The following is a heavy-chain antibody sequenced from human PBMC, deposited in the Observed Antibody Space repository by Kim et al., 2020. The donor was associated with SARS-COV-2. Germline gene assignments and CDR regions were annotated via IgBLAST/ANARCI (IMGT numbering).Heavy chain of an antibody. D-gene: IGHD3-3*01. CDR1: GYSFTRYW. CDR2: IYPGDSDT. CDR3: ARRMRSDDFWSGYSGYGMDV. Sequence: GESLKISCKGSGYSFTRYWIGWVRQMPGKGLEWMGIIYPGDSDTRYSPSFQGQVTISADKSISTAYLQWSSLKASDTAIYYCARRMRSDDFWSGYSGYGMDVWGQGTTVTVSS. J-gene: IGHJ6*02. V-gene: IGHV5-51*01.